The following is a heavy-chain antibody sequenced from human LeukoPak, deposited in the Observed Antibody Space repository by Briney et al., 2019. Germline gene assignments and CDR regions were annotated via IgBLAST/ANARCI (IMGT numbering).Heavy chain of an antibody. J-gene: IGHJ4*02. CDR3: AKDLPTGTTPQLLWFGELTSFRTY. V-gene: IGHV4-4*02. CDR2: IYHSGST. Sequence: PSETLSLTCAVSGGSISSSNWWSWVRQPPGKGLEWIGEIYHSGSTNYNPSLKSRVTISVDKSKNQFSLKLSSVTAADTAVYYCAKDLPTGTTPQLLWFGELTSFRTYWGQGTLVTVSS. D-gene: IGHD3-10*01. CDR1: GGSISSSNW.